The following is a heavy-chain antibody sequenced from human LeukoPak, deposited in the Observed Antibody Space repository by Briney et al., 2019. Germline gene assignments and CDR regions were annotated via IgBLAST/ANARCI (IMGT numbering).Heavy chain of an antibody. D-gene: IGHD4-17*01. CDR2: ISYDGSNK. J-gene: IGHJ3*02. Sequence: GGSLRLSCAASGFTSSSYAMHWVRQAPGKGLEWVAVISYDGSNKYYADSVKGRFTISRDNSKNTLYLQMNSLRAEDTAVYYCARTEEATVTTSDAFDIWGQGTMVTVSS. CDR3: ARTEEATVTTSDAFDI. V-gene: IGHV3-30-3*01. CDR1: GFTSSSYA.